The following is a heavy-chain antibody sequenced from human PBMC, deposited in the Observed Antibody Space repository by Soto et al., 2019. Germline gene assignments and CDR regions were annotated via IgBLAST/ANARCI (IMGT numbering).Heavy chain of an antibody. Sequence: EVQRLEAGGGLVQPGGSLRLSCAASGFTFSSYAMSWVRQAPGKGLEWVSAISGSGGSTYYADSVKGRFTISRDNSKNTLYLQMNSLRAEDTAVYYCAKDLRLLWFGELWGWGQGTLVTVSS. D-gene: IGHD3-10*01. CDR2: ISGSGGST. J-gene: IGHJ4*02. V-gene: IGHV3-23*01. CDR3: AKDLRLLWFGELWG. CDR1: GFTFSSYA.